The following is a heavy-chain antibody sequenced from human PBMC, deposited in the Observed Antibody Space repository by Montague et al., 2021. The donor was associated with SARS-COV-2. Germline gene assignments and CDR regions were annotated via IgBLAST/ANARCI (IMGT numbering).Heavy chain of an antibody. J-gene: IGHJ4*02. CDR2: IWNDVSKQ. CDR3: VGDPGDPDTFDY. D-gene: IGHD7-27*01. V-gene: IGHV3-33*01. CDR1: GFTYSKYG. Sequence: SLRLSCAASGFTYSKYGVHWVRQAPVKGLEWVASIWNDVSKQYHXDSXNGRFTISRDNSNNMLYLQMDSLRAEDAAVYYCVGDPGDPDTFDYWGQGTQVTVSS.